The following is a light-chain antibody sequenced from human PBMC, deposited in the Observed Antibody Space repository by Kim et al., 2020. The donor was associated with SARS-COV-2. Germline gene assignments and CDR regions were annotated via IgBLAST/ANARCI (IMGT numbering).Light chain of an antibody. CDR3: QQRGSWPRALT. Sequence: PGSSSTRSCRASERIDISLALYQHTPGQRPRLRSFDSAIRAAGVADRFSGSGSGTDFTLTIASLAPEDFAVYYCQQRGSWPRALTFGGGTKVDIK. V-gene: IGKV3-11*01. CDR2: DSA. J-gene: IGKJ4*01. CDR1: ERIDIS.